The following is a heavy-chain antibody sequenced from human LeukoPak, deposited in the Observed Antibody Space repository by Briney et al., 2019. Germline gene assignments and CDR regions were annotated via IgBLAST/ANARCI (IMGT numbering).Heavy chain of an antibody. Sequence: SVKVSCKASGGTFSSYAISWVRQAPGQGLEWMGRIIPILGIANYAQKFQGRVTITADKSTSTAYMELSGLRSEDTAVYYCARIFLSVVAPKRWFDPWGQGTLVTVSS. J-gene: IGHJ5*02. CDR2: IIPILGIA. CDR3: ARIFLSVVAPKRWFDP. CDR1: GGTFSSYA. V-gene: IGHV1-69*04. D-gene: IGHD4-23*01.